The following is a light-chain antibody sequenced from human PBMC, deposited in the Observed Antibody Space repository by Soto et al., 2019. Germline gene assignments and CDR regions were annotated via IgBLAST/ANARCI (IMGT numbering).Light chain of an antibody. Sequence: DMEMTQSPSSLSASVGDRVTITCRASQSISNYLNWNQHKPGKVPKLLIYAASSLQSGVPTRFSGSGSGPDFTLTINSLQPEDFATYYCQQSYGTPLTFGGGTKIEIK. CDR3: QQSYGTPLT. J-gene: IGKJ4*01. CDR2: AAS. V-gene: IGKV1-39*01. CDR1: QSISNY.